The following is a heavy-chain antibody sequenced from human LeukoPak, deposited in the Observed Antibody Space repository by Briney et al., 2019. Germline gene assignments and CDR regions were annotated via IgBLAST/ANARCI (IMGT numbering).Heavy chain of an antibody. J-gene: IGHJ5*02. CDR1: GGSFSGYY. CDR3: ARDRDYYGSKNWFDP. V-gene: IGHV4-34*01. D-gene: IGHD3-10*01. CDR2: INHSGST. Sequence: PSETLSLTCAVYGGSFSGYYWSWIRQPPGKGLEWIGEINHSGSTNYNPSLKSRVTISVDTSKNKFSLKLSSVTAGDTAVYYCARDRDYYGSKNWFDPWGQGTLVTVSS.